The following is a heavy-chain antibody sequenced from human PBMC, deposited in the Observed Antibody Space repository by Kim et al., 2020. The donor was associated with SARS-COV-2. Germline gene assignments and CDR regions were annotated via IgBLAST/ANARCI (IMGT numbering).Heavy chain of an antibody. V-gene: IGHV1-69*13. D-gene: IGHD6-13*01. Sequence: SVKVSCKASGGTFSSYAISWVRQVPGQGLEWMGGIIPIFGTANYAQKFQGRVTITADESTSTAYMELSSLRSEDTAVYYCARVILRGLAAAGNIDYWGQGTLVTVSS. CDR1: GGTFSSYA. J-gene: IGHJ4*02. CDR3: ARVILRGLAAAGNIDY. CDR2: IIPIFGTA.